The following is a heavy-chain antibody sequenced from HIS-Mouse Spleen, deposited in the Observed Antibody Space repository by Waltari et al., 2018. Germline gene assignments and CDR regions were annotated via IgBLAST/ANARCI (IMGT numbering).Heavy chain of an antibody. Sequence: EVQLVESGGGLVQPGRSLRLSCAASGFTFDDYAMHWVRQAPGKGLKWVSGISWNSGSIGYADSVKGRFTISRDNAKNSLYLQMNSLRAEDTALYYCAKGLGMTVIDYWGQGTLVTVSS. CDR1: GFTFDDYA. CDR3: AKGLGMTVIDY. CDR2: ISWNSGSI. V-gene: IGHV3-9*01. J-gene: IGHJ4*02. D-gene: IGHD4-17*01.